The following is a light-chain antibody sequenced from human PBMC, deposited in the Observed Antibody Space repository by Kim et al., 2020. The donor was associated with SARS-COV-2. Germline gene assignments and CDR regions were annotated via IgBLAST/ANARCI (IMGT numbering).Light chain of an antibody. Sequence: GQRVTISCSGDSSNIGSNPVNWYQQLPGTAPKLLIYSNNQRPSGVPDRFSGSKSGTSASLAISGLQSEDEADYYCTAWDDTLNGWVFGGGTQLTVL. CDR2: SNN. CDR3: TAWDDTLNGWV. V-gene: IGLV1-44*01. J-gene: IGLJ3*02. CDR1: SSNIGSNP.